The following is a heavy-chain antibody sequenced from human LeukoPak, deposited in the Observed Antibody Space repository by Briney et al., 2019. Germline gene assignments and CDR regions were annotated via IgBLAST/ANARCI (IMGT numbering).Heavy chain of an antibody. CDR2: IIPILGIA. V-gene: IGHV1-69*04. J-gene: IGHJ4*02. CDR3: ARLYSSGWPDY. D-gene: IGHD6-19*01. Sequence: SVKVSCKASGGTFSSYAISWVRQAPGQGLEWMGRIIPILGIANCAQKFQGRVTITADKSTSTAYMELSSLRSEDTAVYYCARLYSSGWPDYWGQGTLVTVSS. CDR1: GGTFSSYA.